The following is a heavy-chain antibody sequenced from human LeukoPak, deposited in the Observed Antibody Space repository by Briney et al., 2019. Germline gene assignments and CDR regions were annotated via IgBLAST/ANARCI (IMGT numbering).Heavy chain of an antibody. CDR2: IRSKAYGGTT. CDR1: GFTFGDHA. Sequence: PGGSLRLSCTASGFTFGDHAMSWVHQAPGKGLEWVGFIRSKAYGGTTEYAASVKGRFTISRGDSKSIAYLQMNSLKTEDAAVYYCSRGPIQLWLHNAMDVWGQGTTVTVSS. CDR3: SRGPIQLWLHNAMDV. D-gene: IGHD5-18*01. J-gene: IGHJ6*02. V-gene: IGHV3-49*04.